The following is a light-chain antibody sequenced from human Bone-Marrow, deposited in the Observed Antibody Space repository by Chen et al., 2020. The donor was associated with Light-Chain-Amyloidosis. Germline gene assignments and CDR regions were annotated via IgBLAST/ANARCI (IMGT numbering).Light chain of an antibody. CDR3: QSADSSGTYEVI. CDR2: RDP. J-gene: IGLJ2*01. CDR1: DLPTKY. V-gene: IGLV3-25*03. Sequence: SYELTQPPSVSVSPGQTARITCSGDDLPTKYAYWYQQKPGQAPVLVIHRDPERPSGISERFSGSSSGTTATFTISGVQAEDEADYHCQSADSSGTYEVIFGGGTKLTVL.